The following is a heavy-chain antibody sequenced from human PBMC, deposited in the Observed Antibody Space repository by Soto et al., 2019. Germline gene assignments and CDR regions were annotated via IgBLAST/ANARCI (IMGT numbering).Heavy chain of an antibody. J-gene: IGHJ4*02. CDR3: ARVTFGYFDWLLEGFDY. Sequence: APGKGLEWVSSISSSSSYIYYADSVKGRFTISRDNAKNSLYLQMNSLRAEDTAVYYCARVTFGYFDWLLEGFDYWGQGTLVTVSS. V-gene: IGHV3-21*01. CDR2: ISSSSSYI. D-gene: IGHD3-9*01.